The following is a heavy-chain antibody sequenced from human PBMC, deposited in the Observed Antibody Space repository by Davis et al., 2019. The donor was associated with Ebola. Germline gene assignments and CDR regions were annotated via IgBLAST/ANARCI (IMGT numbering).Heavy chain of an antibody. V-gene: IGHV5-51*01. CDR2: VFPDDSDT. J-gene: IGHJ3*02. D-gene: IGHD6-13*01. CDR1: GFTFTRFW. Sequence: GESLKISCKCSGFTFTRFWIGLVRQTPGKGLEWMGIVFPDDSDTRYSPSFQGQVTFSADKSINTAYLQWSSLKASDTAIYYCARPKYSSSLYDAFDIWGQGTQVIVSS. CDR3: ARPKYSSSLYDAFDI.